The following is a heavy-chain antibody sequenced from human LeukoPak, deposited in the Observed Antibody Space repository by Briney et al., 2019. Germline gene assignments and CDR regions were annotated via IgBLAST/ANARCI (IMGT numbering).Heavy chain of an antibody. V-gene: IGHV3-48*04. CDR3: ARDMSRGSYYGLDY. Sequence: PGGSLRLSCVASGFTFNNYAMHWVRQAPGKGLEWVSYISSSSSTIYYADSVKGRFTISRDNAKNSLYLQMNSLRAEDTAVYYCARDMSRGSYYGLDYWGQGTLVTVSS. CDR2: ISSSSSTI. D-gene: IGHD1-26*01. CDR1: GFTFNNYA. J-gene: IGHJ4*02.